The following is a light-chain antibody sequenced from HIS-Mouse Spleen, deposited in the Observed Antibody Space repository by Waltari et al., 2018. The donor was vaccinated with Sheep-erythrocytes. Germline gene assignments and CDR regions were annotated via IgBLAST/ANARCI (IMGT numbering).Light chain of an antibody. Sequence: DIQMTQSPSSLSASVGDRVTITCRASQSISSYLNWYQQKPGNAPKLLIYAASSLQSGVPSRFSGSGSGTDFTLTISSLQPEDFAVYYCQQFNNYPRTFGQGTKVEIK. J-gene: IGKJ1*01. CDR3: QQFNNYPRT. CDR2: AAS. CDR1: QSISSY. V-gene: IGKV1-39*01.